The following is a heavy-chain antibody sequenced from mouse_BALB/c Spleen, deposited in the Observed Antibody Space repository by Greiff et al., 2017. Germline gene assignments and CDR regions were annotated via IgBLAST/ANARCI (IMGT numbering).Heavy chain of an antibody. V-gene: IGHV5-17*02. CDR2: ISSGSSTI. CDR3: AGGNDYDD. J-gene: IGHJ2*01. Sequence: EVQLVESGGGLVQPGGSRKLSCAASGFTFSSFGMHWVRQAPEKGLEWVAYISSGSSTIYYADTVKGRFTISRDNPKNTLFLQMTSLRSEDTAMYYCAGGNDYDDWGQGTTLTVSS. CDR1: GFTFSSFG. D-gene: IGHD2-4*01.